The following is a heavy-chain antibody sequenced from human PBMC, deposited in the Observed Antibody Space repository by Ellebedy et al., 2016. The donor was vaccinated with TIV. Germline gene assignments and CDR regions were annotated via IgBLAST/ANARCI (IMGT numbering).Heavy chain of an antibody. Sequence: GESLKISCAASGFTFSSYWMHWVRQAPGKGLVWVSRINSDGSSTSYADSVKGRFTISRDNAKNTLYLQMNSLRAEDTAVYYCASVDTAMVKGAFDIWGQGTMVTVSS. D-gene: IGHD5-18*01. CDR2: INSDGSST. J-gene: IGHJ3*02. V-gene: IGHV3-74*01. CDR3: ASVDTAMVKGAFDI. CDR1: GFTFSSYW.